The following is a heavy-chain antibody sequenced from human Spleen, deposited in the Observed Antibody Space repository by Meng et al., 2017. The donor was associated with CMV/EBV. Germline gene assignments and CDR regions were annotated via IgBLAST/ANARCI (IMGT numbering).Heavy chain of an antibody. CDR1: GYTFTIYG. D-gene: IGHD5-24*01. CDR3: ARDARGLEMATITGAFDI. CDR2: INPYNGTT. V-gene: IGHV1-18*01. Sequence: ASVKVSCKVSGYTFTIYGVSWVRQAPGQGLKWMGWINPYNGTTKYAQKFQGRVTMTTDTSTSTVYMELRSLRSDDTAVYYCARDARGLEMATITGAFDIWGQGTMVTVSS. J-gene: IGHJ3*02.